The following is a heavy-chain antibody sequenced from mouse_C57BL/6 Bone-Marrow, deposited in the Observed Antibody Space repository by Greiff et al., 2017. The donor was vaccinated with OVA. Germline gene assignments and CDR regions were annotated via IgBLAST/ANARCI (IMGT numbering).Heavy chain of an antibody. D-gene: IGHD1-3*01. V-gene: IGHV5-4*01. CDR3: ASPLYAWFAY. CDR2: ISDGGSYT. J-gene: IGHJ3*01. CDR1: GFTFSSYA. Sequence: EVQLVESGGGLVKPGGSPKLSCAASGFTFSSYAMSWVRQTPEKRLEWVATISDGGSYTYYPDNVKGRFTISRDNAKNNLYLQMSHLKSEDTAMYYCASPLYAWFAYWGQGTLVTVSA.